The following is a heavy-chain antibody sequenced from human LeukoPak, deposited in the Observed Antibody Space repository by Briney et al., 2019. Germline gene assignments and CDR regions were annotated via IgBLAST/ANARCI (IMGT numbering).Heavy chain of an antibody. CDR3: ARVRLKWELLEPPFDY. CDR2: ISYDGSNK. V-gene: IGHV3-30*04. CDR1: GFTFSSYA. J-gene: IGHJ4*02. D-gene: IGHD1-26*01. Sequence: GGSLRLSCAASGFTFSSYAMHWVRQAPGKGLEWVAVISYDGSNKYYADSVKGRFTISRDNSKNTLYLQMNSLRAEDTAVYYCARVRLKWELLEPPFDYWGQGTLVTVSS.